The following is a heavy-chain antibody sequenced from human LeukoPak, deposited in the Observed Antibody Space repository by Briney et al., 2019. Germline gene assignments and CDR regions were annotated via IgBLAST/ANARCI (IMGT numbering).Heavy chain of an antibody. J-gene: IGHJ4*02. D-gene: IGHD1-20*01. Sequence: SETLSLTCTVSGGSISSGSYYWSWIRQPAGKGLEWIGRIYISGSTNYNPSLKSRVTISVDTSKNQFSLKLSSVTAADTAVYYCARRITGTTSDSFDYWGRGTLVTVSS. CDR1: GGSISSGSYY. V-gene: IGHV4-61*02. CDR2: IYISGST. CDR3: ARRITGTTSDSFDY.